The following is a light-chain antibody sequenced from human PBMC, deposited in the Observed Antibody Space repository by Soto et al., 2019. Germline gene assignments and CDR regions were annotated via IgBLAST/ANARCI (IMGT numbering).Light chain of an antibody. J-gene: IGLJ1*01. CDR3: CSYAGSSRI. CDR1: SRDVGAYNL. V-gene: IGLV2-23*02. CDR2: EVS. Sequence: QSALTQPASVSGSPGQSITISCTGTSRDVGAYNLVSWYQQYPGKAPKLVIYEVSKRPSGVSDRFSGSKSGNTASLTISGLQADDEADYYCCSYAGSSRIFGTGTKGTVL.